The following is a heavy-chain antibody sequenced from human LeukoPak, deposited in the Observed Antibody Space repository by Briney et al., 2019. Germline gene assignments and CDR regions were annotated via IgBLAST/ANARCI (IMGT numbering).Heavy chain of an antibody. CDR1: GYTFTDYY. J-gene: IGHJ4*02. CDR2: VDPEDGET. V-gene: IGHV1-69-2*01. D-gene: IGHD3-22*01. CDR3: ATDRPSDSSGYNC. Sequence: ASVKASCKVSGYTFTDYYMHWVQQAPGKGLEWMGLVDPEDGETIYAEKFQGRVTITADTSTDTAYMELSSLRSEDTAVYYCATDRPSDSSGYNCWGQGTLVTVSS.